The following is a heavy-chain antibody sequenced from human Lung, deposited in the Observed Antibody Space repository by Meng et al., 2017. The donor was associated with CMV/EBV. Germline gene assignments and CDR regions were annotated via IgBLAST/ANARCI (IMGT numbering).Heavy chain of an antibody. V-gene: IGHV4-4*02. CDR2: IPHRGSS. Sequence: QVTLRESGPALGKPAATRSLTCPVSGDSITNHNWWAWVRQPPGKGLEWIGEIPHRGSSAYNPSLKSRVSMSIDKSKNQFSLKLTSVTAADTAVYHCLRRSGGSVWGQGTLVTASS. CDR3: LRRSGGSV. J-gene: IGHJ1*01. CDR1: GDSITNHNW. D-gene: IGHD3-10*01.